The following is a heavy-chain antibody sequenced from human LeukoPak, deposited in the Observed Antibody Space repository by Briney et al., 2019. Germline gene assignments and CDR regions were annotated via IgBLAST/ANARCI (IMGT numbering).Heavy chain of an antibody. CDR1: GESFSGYY. J-gene: IGHJ6*03. V-gene: IGHV4-34*01. CDR3: ARGRTGYQLLPTKKNYSYYYVDV. Sequence: SETLSLTCDVYGESFSGYYWSWIRQPPGKGPEWIGEVNHSGGTNYNPSLKRRVTISLDTPKNQFSLKLSSVTAADTAMYFCARGRTGYQLLPTKKNYSYYYVDVWGKGTSVTVSS. D-gene: IGHD2-2*01. CDR2: VNHSGGT.